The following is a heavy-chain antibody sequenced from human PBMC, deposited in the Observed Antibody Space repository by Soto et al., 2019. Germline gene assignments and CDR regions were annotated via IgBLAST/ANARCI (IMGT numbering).Heavy chain of an antibody. CDR2: ISYDGNNK. CDR3: ARPANAVVGRRNYYYGMDV. V-gene: IGHV3-30-3*01. D-gene: IGHD2-2*01. J-gene: IGHJ6*02. Sequence: GGSLRLSCAASGFTFSSYAMHWARQAPGKGLEWVAVISYDGNNKYYADSVKGRFTISRDSSKNTLYLQMNSLRAEDTALYYCARPANAVVGRRNYYYGMDVWGQGTTVTVSS. CDR1: GFTFSSYA.